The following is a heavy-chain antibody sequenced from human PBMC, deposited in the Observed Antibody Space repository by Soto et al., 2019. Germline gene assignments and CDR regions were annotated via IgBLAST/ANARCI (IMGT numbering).Heavy chain of an antibody. V-gene: IGHV1-18*01. CDR1: GCTYTSYG. D-gene: IGHD4-17*01. J-gene: IGHJ3*02. CDR2: ISAYNGNT. CDR3: ARDMTTVTGAFDI. Sequence: ASVTVCCKASGCTYTSYGISWVRQAPGQGLEWMGWISAYNGNTNYAQKLQGRVTMTTDTSTSTAYMELRSLRSDDTAVYYCARDMTTVTGAFDIWGQGTMVTVSS.